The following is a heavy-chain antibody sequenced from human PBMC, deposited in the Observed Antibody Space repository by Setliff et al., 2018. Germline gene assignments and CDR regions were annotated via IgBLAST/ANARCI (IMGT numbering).Heavy chain of an antibody. CDR3: ARVGPLTDDAFDI. Sequence: PGESLKISCKASGYSFASYWIAWVRQMPGKGLEWMGVIYPGDSDTRHSPSFQGHVTISADKSITTAYLQWSSLKASDTAMYYCARVGPLTDDAFDIWGQGTMVTVSS. J-gene: IGHJ3*02. CDR2: IYPGDSDT. V-gene: IGHV5-51*01. D-gene: IGHD1-26*01. CDR1: GYSFASYW.